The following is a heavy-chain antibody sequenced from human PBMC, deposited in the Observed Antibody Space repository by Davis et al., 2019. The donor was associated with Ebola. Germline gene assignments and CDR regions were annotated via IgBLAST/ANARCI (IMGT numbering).Heavy chain of an antibody. CDR2: LFSSGTT. CDR1: GDSISGFY. V-gene: IGHV4-4*07. Sequence: PSETLSLTCTVSGDSISGFYWSWIRQPAGKGLEWIGRLFSSGTTHYNPSLKSRVTMSVDTPKRQFSLTLSSVTAADTAVYYCARDPEDYDFAMDVWGQGITVTVSS. CDR3: ARDPEDYDFAMDV. D-gene: IGHD3-3*01. J-gene: IGHJ6*02.